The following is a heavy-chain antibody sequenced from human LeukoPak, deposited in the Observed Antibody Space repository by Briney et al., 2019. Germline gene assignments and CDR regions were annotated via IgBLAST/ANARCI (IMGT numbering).Heavy chain of an antibody. CDR1: GFTVSSNY. CDR2: IYSGGST. CDR3: ARDRFGGEMATSSPPWIYGMDV. Sequence: PGGSLRLSCAASGFTVSSNYMSWVRQAPGKGLEGVSVIYSGGSTYYADSVKGRFTISRHNSKNTLYLQMNSLRAEDTAVYYCARDRFGGEMATSSPPWIYGMDVWGQGTTVTVSS. D-gene: IGHD5-24*01. V-gene: IGHV3-53*04. J-gene: IGHJ6*02.